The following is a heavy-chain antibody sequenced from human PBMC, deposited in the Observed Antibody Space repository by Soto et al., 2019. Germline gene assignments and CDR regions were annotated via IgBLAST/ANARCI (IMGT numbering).Heavy chain of an antibody. D-gene: IGHD3-3*01. V-gene: IGHV3-66*01. CDR1: GFTVNNIF. J-gene: IGHJ4*02. CDR2: ISSDGST. CDR3: ARDIFGGSYDFWH. Sequence: EVQVVESGGRLVQPGGSLRLSCAVSGFTVNNIFMTWVRQAPGKGLEWVSVISSDGSTYYADSVKGRFTISRDNSKNTLFLEMRSLRAGDTAVYYCARDIFGGSYDFWHGGQGTLVTVSS.